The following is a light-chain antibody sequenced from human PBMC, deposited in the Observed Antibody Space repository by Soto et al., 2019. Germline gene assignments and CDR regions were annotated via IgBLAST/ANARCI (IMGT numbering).Light chain of an antibody. Sequence: VLTQSPGTLSLSPGEGATLSCRASLSVSTLYLAWYQQKPGQAPRLLIHSASHRASGIPDRFSGSGSGTDFTLTITRVEPEDFAVYYCQQYGYSLFTFGQGTRLEIK. CDR3: QQYGYSLFT. J-gene: IGKJ5*01. CDR2: SAS. V-gene: IGKV3-20*01. CDR1: LSVSTLY.